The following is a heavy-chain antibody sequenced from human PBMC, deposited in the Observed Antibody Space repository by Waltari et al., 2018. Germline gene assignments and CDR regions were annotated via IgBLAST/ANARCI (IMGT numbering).Heavy chain of an antibody. J-gene: IGHJ3*02. CDR1: GGSISSSSYY. Sequence: QLQLQESGPGLVKPSETLSLTCTVSGGSISSSSYYWGWIRQPPGKGLEWIGSIYYSGRTYYNPSLKSRVTISVDTSKNQFSLKLSSVTAADTAVYYCARFGDSTGMPTDDAFDIWAQGTMVTVSS. V-gene: IGHV4-39*01. CDR3: ARFGDSTGMPTDDAFDI. CDR2: IYYSGRT. D-gene: IGHD1-1*01.